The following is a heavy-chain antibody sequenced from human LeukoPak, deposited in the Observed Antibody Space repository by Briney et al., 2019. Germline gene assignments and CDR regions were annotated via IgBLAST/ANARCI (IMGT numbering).Heavy chain of an antibody. CDR2: INHSGST. CDR1: GFSLSNYW. Sequence: GSLRLSCAASGFSLSNYWMNWVRQAPGKGLEWIGEINHSGSTNYNPSLKSRVTISVDTSKNQFSLKLSSVTAADTAVYYCARGLRPDPSFRAVKRDYWGQGTLVTVSS. CDR3: ARGLRPDPSFRAVKRDY. V-gene: IGHV4-34*01. J-gene: IGHJ4*02.